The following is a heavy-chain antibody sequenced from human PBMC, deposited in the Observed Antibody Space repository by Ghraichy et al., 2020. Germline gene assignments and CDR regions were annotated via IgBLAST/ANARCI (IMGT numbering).Heavy chain of an antibody. D-gene: IGHD5-24*01. CDR3: VKDQSRDGYNGYNWFDP. Sequence: GVLNISCSASGFTFSSYAMHWVRQAPGKGLEYVSAISSNGGSTYYADSVKGRFTISRDNSKNTLYLQMSSLRAEDTAVYYCVKDQSRDGYNGYNWFDPWGQGTLVTVSS. J-gene: IGHJ5*02. V-gene: IGHV3-64D*06. CDR2: ISSNGGST. CDR1: GFTFSSYA.